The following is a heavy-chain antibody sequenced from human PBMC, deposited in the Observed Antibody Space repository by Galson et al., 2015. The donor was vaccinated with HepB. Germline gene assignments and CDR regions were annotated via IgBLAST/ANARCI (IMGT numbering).Heavy chain of an antibody. D-gene: IGHD1-26*01. CDR2: ISSSGTYT. J-gene: IGHJ6*02. CDR3: ARTQYVGMDV. Sequence: SLRLSCAASGFTFSDYYMSWIRQAPGKGLEWLSYISSSGTYTYYADSLKGRFTISRDNAKNSLYLQLNSLRAEDTAVYYCARTQYVGMDVWGQGTTVTVSS. V-gene: IGHV3-11*06. CDR1: GFTFSDYY.